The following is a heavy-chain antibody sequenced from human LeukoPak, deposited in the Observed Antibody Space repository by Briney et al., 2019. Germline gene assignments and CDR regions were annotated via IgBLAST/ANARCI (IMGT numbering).Heavy chain of an antibody. J-gene: IGHJ4*02. CDR2: IGTGGSLI. D-gene: IGHD3/OR15-3a*01. Sequence: GGSLRLSCAASGFTFSHSAMNWVRQGPDKGLEWVAYIGTGGSLIVYADSMRGRFTISRDDAQNSAYWQMNSLRAEDTAIYYCARGFWTAHNWGQGTLVTVSA. CDR1: GFTFSHSA. CDR3: ARGFWTAHN. V-gene: IGHV3-48*01.